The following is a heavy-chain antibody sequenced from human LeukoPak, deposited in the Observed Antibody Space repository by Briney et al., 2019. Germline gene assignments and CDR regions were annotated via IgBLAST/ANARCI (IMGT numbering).Heavy chain of an antibody. J-gene: IGHJ4*02. D-gene: IGHD3/OR15-3a*01. CDR3: ARDGTVWRFDY. CDR2: IWYDGSNK. CDR1: GFTFSSYG. V-gene: IGHV3-33*01. Sequence: GGSLRLSCAASGFTFSSYGMHWVRQAPGKGLEWVAVIWYDGSNKYYADSVKGRFTISRDNSKNTLYLQMNSLRAEDTAVYYCARDGTVWRFDYWGQGTLVTVSS.